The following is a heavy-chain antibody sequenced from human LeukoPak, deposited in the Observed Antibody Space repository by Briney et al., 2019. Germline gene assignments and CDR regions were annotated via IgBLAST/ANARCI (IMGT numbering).Heavy chain of an antibody. CDR1: GFTFSSYA. CDR2: ISYDGSNK. J-gene: IGHJ4*02. V-gene: IGHV3-30*04. D-gene: IGHD2-21*02. CDR3: ARGWYIVVVTAIHPSGFDY. Sequence: GGSLRLSCAASGFTFSSYAMHWVRQAPGKGLEWVAVISYDGSNKYYADSVKGRFTISRDNSKNTLYLQMNSLRAEDTAVYYCARGWYIVVVTAIHPSGFDYWGQGTLVTVSS.